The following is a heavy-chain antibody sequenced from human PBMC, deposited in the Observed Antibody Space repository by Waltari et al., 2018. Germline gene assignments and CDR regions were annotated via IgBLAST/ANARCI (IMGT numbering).Heavy chain of an antibody. V-gene: IGHV3-23*04. J-gene: IGHJ4*02. CDR2: ISGSGGST. Sequence: EVQLVESGGGLVQPGGSLRLSCAASGFTFSSYAMSWVRQAPGKGLEWVSAISGSGGSTDYADSVKGRFTISRDNTKNTLYLQMNRLRAEDTAVYYWAKIRDSSGPEGYFDYWGQGTLVTVSS. CDR1: GFTFSSYA. D-gene: IGHD3-22*01. CDR3: AKIRDSSGPEGYFDY.